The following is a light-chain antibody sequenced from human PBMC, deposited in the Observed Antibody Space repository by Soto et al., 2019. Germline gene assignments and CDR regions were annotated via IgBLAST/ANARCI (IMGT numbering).Light chain of an antibody. J-gene: IGKJ5*01. CDR2: GAS. CDR1: QSVTSNY. CDR3: QQYGSSSPTT. Sequence: EIVLTQSPGTLSLSPGEGATLSCRASQSVTSNYLAWYQQRPGQAPRLLIYGASSRATGIPDRFSGGGSGTDFTLTISRLEPEPFAVYYCQQYGSSSPTTFGKGTRLEIE. V-gene: IGKV3-20*01.